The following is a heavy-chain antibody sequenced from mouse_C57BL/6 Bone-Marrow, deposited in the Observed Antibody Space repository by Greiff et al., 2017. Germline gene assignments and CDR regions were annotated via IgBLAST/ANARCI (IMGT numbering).Heavy chain of an antibody. V-gene: IGHV1-74*01. J-gene: IGHJ2*01. CDR3: AIREVTFDY. CDR2: IRPSDSDT. Sequence: QVQLQQPGAELVKPGASVKVSCKASGFTFTSYWMHWVKQRPGQGLEWIGRIRPSDSDTNYTQKFKGKATLTVDKSSSTAYMQLSSLTSEDSAVYYCAIREVTFDYWGQGTTLTVSS. D-gene: IGHD2-5*01. CDR1: GFTFTSYW.